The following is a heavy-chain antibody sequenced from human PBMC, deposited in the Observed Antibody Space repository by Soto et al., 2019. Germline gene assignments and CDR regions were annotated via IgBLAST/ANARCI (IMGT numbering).Heavy chain of an antibody. CDR2: IYYSGST. V-gene: IGHV4-59*01. D-gene: IGHD3-22*01. CDR1: GGSISSYY. Sequence: SETLSLTCTVSGGSISSYYLSWIRQPPGKGLEWIGYIYYSGSTNYNPSLKSRVTISVDTSKNQFSLKLSSVTAADTAVYYCARVRTDSSGYYFVNWFDPWGQGTLVTVSS. J-gene: IGHJ5*02. CDR3: ARVRTDSSGYYFVNWFDP.